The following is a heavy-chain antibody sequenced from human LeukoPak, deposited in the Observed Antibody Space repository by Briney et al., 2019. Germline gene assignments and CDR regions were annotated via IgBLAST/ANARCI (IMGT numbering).Heavy chain of an antibody. CDR3: ARQKSGSYGLFDY. D-gene: IGHD1-26*01. CDR1: GGSISSSSHY. V-gene: IGHV4-39*01. CDR2: IYYSGST. J-gene: IGHJ4*02. Sequence: SETLSLTCTVSGGSISSSSHYWGWIRQPPGKGLEWIGSIYYSGSTYYNPSLKSRVTISVDTSKNQFSLKLSSVTAADTSVYYCARQKSGSYGLFDYWGQGTLVTVSS.